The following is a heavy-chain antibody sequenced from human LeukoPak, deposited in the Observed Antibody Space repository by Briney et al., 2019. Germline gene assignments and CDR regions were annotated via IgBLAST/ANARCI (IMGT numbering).Heavy chain of an antibody. D-gene: IGHD6-13*01. CDR1: GFTFSSDA. V-gene: IGHV3-23*01. Sequence: GESLRLSCAASGFTFSSDAMSWDRQAPGKGLEWVSAISGSGGSTYYADSVKGRFTISRDNSKNTLYLQMNSLRAEDTAVYYCAKDARTYSSSWYVYWGQGTLVTVSS. CDR3: AKDARTYSSSWYVY. CDR2: ISGSGGST. J-gene: IGHJ4*02.